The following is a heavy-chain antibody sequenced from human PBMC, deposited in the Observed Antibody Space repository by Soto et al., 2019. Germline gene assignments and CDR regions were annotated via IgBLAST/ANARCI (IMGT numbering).Heavy chain of an antibody. CDR2: IYWDDDK. V-gene: IGHV2-5*02. CDR1: GFSLSTSGVG. J-gene: IGHJ4*02. D-gene: IGHD6-13*01. CDR3: AHTSNRSWYPLLFDY. Sequence: QITLKESGPPLVKPTQTLTLTCTFSGFSLSTSGVGVGWIRQPPGKALEWLALIYWDDDKRYSPSLKSRLTITNDTSKNQVVLTMTNMDPVDTATYYCAHTSNRSWYPLLFDYWGQGTLVTVSS.